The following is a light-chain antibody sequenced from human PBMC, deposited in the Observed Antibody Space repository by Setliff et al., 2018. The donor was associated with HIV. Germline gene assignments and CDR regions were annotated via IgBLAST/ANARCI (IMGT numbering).Light chain of an antibody. J-gene: IGLJ1*01. CDR1: SGDVGRYNL. V-gene: IGLV2-23*01. CDR3: CSNTGSNTYV. Sequence: QSALAQPASVSGSPGQSITISCTGTSGDVGRYNLVSWYQQRPGKPPKLMIYQASKRPSGVSNRFTGSKSGNTASLTISGLQAEDEADYYCCSNTGSNTYVFGTGTKVTVL. CDR2: QAS.